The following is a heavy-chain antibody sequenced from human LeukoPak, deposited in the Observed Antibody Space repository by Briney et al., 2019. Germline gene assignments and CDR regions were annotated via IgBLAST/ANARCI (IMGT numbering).Heavy chain of an antibody. CDR3: ARTSSGWREDAFDI. V-gene: IGHV1-24*01. J-gene: IGHJ3*02. CDR2: FDPEDGET. D-gene: IGHD6-19*01. Sequence: ASVKVSCKVSGYTLTELSMHWVRQAPGKGLEWMGGFDPEDGETIYAQKFQGRVTMTEDTSTDTAYMELSSLRSEDTAVYYCARTSSGWREDAFDIWGEGTMVTVSS. CDR1: GYTLTELS.